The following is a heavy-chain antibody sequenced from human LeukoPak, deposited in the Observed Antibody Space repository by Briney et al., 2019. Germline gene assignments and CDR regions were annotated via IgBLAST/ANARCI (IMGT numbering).Heavy chain of an antibody. CDR3: EVAAMEMAFDI. D-gene: IGHD2-15*01. J-gene: IGHJ3*02. Sequence: ASVKVSCKASGYTFTGYYMHWVRQAPGQGLEWMGWMNPNSGNTGYAQKFQGRVTMTRNTSISTAYMELSSLRSEDTAVYYCEVAAMEMAFDIWGQRTMVTVSS. V-gene: IGHV1-8*02. CDR2: MNPNSGNT. CDR1: GYTFTGYY.